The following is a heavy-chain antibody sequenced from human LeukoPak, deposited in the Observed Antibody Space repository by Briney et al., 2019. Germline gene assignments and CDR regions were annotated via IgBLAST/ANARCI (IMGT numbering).Heavy chain of an antibody. CDR1: AFTFSTYW. V-gene: IGHV3-7*01. CDR2: IKEDGSQI. CDR3: ARDRGYSSFDY. D-gene: IGHD4-23*01. Sequence: GGSLRLSCAASAFTFSTYWMSWVRQAPGKGLEWVANIKEDGSQINYVDSVKGRFTISRDNAKNSLYLQMNSLRVEDTAVYYCARDRGYSSFDYWGQGTLVTVSS. J-gene: IGHJ4*02.